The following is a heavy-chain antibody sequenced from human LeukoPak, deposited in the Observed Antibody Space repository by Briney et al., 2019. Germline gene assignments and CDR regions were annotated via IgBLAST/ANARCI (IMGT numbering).Heavy chain of an antibody. CDR2: ISYDGSNK. CDR1: GFTFSSYG. V-gene: IGHV3-30*03. J-gene: IGHJ4*02. Sequence: GGSLRLSCAASGFTFSSYGMHWVRQAPGKGLEWEAVISYDGSNKYYADSVKGRFTISRDNSKNTLYLQMNSLRAGDTAVYYCARARYSSPGYFDYWGQGTLVTVSS. CDR3: ARARYSSPGYFDY. D-gene: IGHD5-12*01.